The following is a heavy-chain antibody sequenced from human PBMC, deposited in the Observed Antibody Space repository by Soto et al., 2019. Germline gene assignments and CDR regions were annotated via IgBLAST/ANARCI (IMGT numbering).Heavy chain of an antibody. V-gene: IGHV3-7*01. CDR2: IKQDGSEK. D-gene: IGHD6-19*01. J-gene: IGHJ6*02. Sequence: GGSLRLSCAASGFTFSSYWVSWVRQAPGKGLEWVANIKQDGSEKYYVDSVKGRFTISRDNAKNSLYLQMNSLRAEDTAVYYCARDKGSGWFYYYYGMDVWGQGTTVTVSS. CDR1: GFTFSSYW. CDR3: ARDKGSGWFYYYYGMDV.